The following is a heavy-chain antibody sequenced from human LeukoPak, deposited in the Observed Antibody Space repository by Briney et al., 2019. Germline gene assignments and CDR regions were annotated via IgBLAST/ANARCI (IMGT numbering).Heavy chain of an antibody. CDR1: GFTFTRNA. V-gene: IGHV3-23*01. D-gene: IGHD2-2*01. J-gene: IGHJ4*02. CDR3: AKAHCSSTSCSRADN. CDR2: IDGSGGTT. Sequence: PGGSLRLSCAASGFTFTRNAMAWARQAPGKGLEWVSAIDGSGGTTFYADSVKGRVTISRVQSTNTVYLQMNSLRADDTAVYYCAKAHCSSTSCSRADNWGQGTLVTVSS.